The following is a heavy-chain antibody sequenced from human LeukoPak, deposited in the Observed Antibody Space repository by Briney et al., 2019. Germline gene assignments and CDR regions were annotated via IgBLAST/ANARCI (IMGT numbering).Heavy chain of an antibody. V-gene: IGHV4-39*01. D-gene: IGHD4-11*01. J-gene: IGHJ3*02. CDR2: IYYSGST. Sequence: SETLSLTCAVSGGSISSSSYYWGWIRQPPGKGLEWIGSIYYSGSTYYNPSLKSRVTISVDTSKNQFSLKLSSVTAADTAVYYCARRSTVTNGGGAFDIWGQGTMVTVSS. CDR3: ARRSTVTNGGGAFDI. CDR1: GGSISSSSYY.